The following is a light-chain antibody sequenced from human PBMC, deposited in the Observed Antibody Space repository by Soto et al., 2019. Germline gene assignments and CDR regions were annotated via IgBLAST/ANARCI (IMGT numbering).Light chain of an antibody. CDR3: SSYAASNNFYFV. J-gene: IGLJ2*01. Sequence: QSALTQPPSASGSPGQSVTISCTGTSSDVGGYNYVSWYQQYPGRAPKLMIYEVTKRPSGVPDRFSGSKSGNTASLTVSGLQAEDEADYYCSSYAASNNFYFVFGVWTKLTVL. CDR1: SSDVGGYNY. V-gene: IGLV2-8*01. CDR2: EVT.